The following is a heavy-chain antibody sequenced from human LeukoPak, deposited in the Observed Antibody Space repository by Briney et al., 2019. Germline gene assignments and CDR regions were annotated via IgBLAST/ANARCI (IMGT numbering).Heavy chain of an antibody. CDR3: ARSHPFDH. CDR1: GTSIGSGRHY. CDR2: IYYSGGT. J-gene: IGHJ5*02. Sequence: SQTLSLTCTVSGTSIGSGRHYWSWLRQHPGKGLEWIGYIYYSGGTYTTPSLKSRVTMSVDTSKNRFSLKLNSVTAADTAVYYCARSHPFDHWGQGTLVIVSS. V-gene: IGHV4-31*03.